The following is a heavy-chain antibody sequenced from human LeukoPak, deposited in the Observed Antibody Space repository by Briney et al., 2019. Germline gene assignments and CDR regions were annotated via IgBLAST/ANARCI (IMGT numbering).Heavy chain of an antibody. J-gene: IGHJ4*02. CDR2: ISGSGGST. V-gene: IGHV3-23*01. CDR1: GFTFSSYA. CDR3: AKYTAYYYDSSGNNFDY. Sequence: PGGSLRLSCAASGFTFSSYAMSWVRQAPGKGLEWVSAISGSGGSTYYADSVKGRFTISRDNSKNTLYLQMNSLRAEDTAVYYCAKYTAYYYDSSGNNFDYWGQGTRVTVSS. D-gene: IGHD3-22*01.